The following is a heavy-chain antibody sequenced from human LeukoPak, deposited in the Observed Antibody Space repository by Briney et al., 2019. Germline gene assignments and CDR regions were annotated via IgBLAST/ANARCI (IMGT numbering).Heavy chain of an antibody. CDR2: INPSGGST. V-gene: IGHV1-46*01. Sequence: GASVKVSCKASGYTFTSYDINWVRQAPGQGLEWMGIINPSGGSTSYAQKFQGRVTMTRDTSTSTVYMELSSLRSEDTAVYYCARASSSGNFDYWGQGTLVTVSS. D-gene: IGHD3-22*01. CDR1: GYTFTSYD. J-gene: IGHJ4*02. CDR3: ARASSSGNFDY.